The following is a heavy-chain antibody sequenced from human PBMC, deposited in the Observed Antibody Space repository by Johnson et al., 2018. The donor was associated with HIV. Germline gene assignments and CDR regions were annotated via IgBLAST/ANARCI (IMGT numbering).Heavy chain of an antibody. CDR3: AREGMGGDIVVVPAARGAFDI. J-gene: IGHJ3*02. CDR1: GFTFRSYA. CDR2: ISYDGSNK. V-gene: IGHV3-30-3*01. Sequence: QVQLVESGGGVVQPGRSLRLSCAASGFTFRSYAMHWVRQAPGKGLARVAVISYDGSNKYYADSVKGRFTISRDKSQNTLYLQMNSLRAEDTALYYCAREGMGGDIVVVPAARGAFDIWGQGTMVTVSS. D-gene: IGHD2-2*01.